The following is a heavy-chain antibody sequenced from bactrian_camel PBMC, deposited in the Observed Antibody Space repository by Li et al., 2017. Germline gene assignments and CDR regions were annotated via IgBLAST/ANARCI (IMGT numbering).Heavy chain of an antibody. J-gene: IGHJ4*01. D-gene: IGHD4*01. CDR3: AARFGIIATLIPGRYTY. CDR2: VDPIGDT. V-gene: IGHV3S57*01. CDR1: GGTASSYC. Sequence: HVQLVESGGDSVQAGGSLRLSCAASGGTASSYCMGWFRQSPGKEREGVASVDPIGDTNYAQSVKGRFTVSKDNNKNILYLQMNGLKPEDTDVYYCAARFGIIATLIPGRYTYWGEGTQVTVS.